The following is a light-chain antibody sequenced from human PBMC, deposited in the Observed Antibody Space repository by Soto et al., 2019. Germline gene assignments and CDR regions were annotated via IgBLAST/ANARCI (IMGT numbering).Light chain of an antibody. V-gene: IGKV3-15*01. J-gene: IGKJ4*01. Sequence: EIVMTQSPATLSVSPGERATLSCRASQSVNSNLAWYQQKPGQAPRLLIYGASTRPTVIPVTFSGSGSGTEFTLTITSLQSEDVAVYYCQQYNDCPLTFGGGTKVEIK. CDR3: QQYNDCPLT. CDR1: QSVNSN. CDR2: GAS.